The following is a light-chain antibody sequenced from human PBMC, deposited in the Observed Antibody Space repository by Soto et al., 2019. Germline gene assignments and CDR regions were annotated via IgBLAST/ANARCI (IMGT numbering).Light chain of an antibody. CDR2: INYDGTH. CDR3: QGLGTGHQV. Sequence: QAVVTQSPSASASLGASVKLTCTLSSGYSTYAIAWHQQQSEKGPRFLMKINYDGTHSKGDGFFDRFSGSSSGAERHLTISSPPAWGEAYYYCQGLGTGHQVFGGGTKLTVL. CDR1: SGYSTYA. J-gene: IGLJ3*02. V-gene: IGLV4-69*01.